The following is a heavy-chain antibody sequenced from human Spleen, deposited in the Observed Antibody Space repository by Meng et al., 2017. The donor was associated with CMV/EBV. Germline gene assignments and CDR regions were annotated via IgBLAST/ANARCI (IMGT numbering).Heavy chain of an antibody. CDR1: GYTFTGYY. CDR3: AKAFSSSWYREYYDY. D-gene: IGHD6-13*01. V-gene: IGHV1-2*02. Sequence: ASVKVSCKASGYTFTGYYMHWVRQAPGQGLEWMGWINPNSGGTNYAQKFQGRVTMTRDTSISTAYMELSRLRSDDTAVYYCAKAFSSSWYREYYDYWGQGTLVTVSS. J-gene: IGHJ4*02. CDR2: INPNSGGT.